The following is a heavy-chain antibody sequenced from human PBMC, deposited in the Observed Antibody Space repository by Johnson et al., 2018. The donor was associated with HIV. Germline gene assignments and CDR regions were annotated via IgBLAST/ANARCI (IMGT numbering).Heavy chain of an antibody. V-gene: IGHV3-20*04. CDR1: GFTFDDYG. D-gene: IGHD3-10*01. J-gene: IGHJ3*02. Sequence: EVQLVESGGGVVRPGGSLRLSCAASGFTFDDYGMSWVRQAPGKGLEWVSNIKTDGSNTNYADSVKGRFTISRDNAKNTVYLQMDSLRDEDMAVYYCAKDRIMVRGVIGAFDIWGQGTMVTVSS. CDR2: IKTDGSNT. CDR3: AKDRIMVRGVIGAFDI.